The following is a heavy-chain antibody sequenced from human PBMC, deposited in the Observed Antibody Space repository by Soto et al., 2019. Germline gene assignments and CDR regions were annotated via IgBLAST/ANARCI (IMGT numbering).Heavy chain of an antibody. CDR3: VRGWPDV. D-gene: IGHD2-15*01. Sequence: EVHLVESGGGLVQPGGSLRLSCVASGFTFSSDWMHWVRQGPGRGLVWVSRMNSDGSIINYADSVKGRFTVSRDNAKNTLYLQMNSLRVEDTALYYCVRGWPDVWGQGTTVTVSS. V-gene: IGHV3-74*01. CDR2: MNSDGSII. J-gene: IGHJ6*02. CDR1: GFTFSSDW.